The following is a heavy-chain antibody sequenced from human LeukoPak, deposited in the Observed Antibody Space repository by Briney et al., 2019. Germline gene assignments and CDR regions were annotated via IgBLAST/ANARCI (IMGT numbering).Heavy chain of an antibody. D-gene: IGHD3-3*01. V-gene: IGHV4-39*07. CDR3: ARGHYDFWSGYLGAPFAY. J-gene: IGHJ4*02. Sequence: SETLSLTCTVSGGSISSSSYYWGWIRQPPGKGLEWIGSIYYSGSTYYNPSLKSRVTISVDTSKNQFSLKLSSVTAADTAVYYCARGHYDFWSGYLGAPFAYWGQGTLVTVSP. CDR1: GGSISSSSYY. CDR2: IYYSGST.